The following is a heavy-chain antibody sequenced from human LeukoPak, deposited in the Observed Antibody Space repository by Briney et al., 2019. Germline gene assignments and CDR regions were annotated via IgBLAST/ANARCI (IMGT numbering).Heavy chain of an antibody. V-gene: IGHV1-18*01. CDR2: ISAYNGNT. Sequence: ASVKVSCKASGYTFTSYGISWVRQAPGQGLEWMGWISAYNGNTNYAQKLQGRVTMTTGTSTSTAYMELRSLRSDDTAVYYCARDTPVGYYDFWSGYYTAFDYWGQGTLVTVSS. D-gene: IGHD3-3*01. CDR1: GYTFTSYG. J-gene: IGHJ4*02. CDR3: ARDTPVGYYDFWSGYYTAFDY.